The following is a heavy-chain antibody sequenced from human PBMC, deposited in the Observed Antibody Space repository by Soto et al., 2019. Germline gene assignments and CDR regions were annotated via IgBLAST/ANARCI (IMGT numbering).Heavy chain of an antibody. J-gene: IGHJ6*03. CDR1: GFTFSSYW. CDR2: IKQDGSEK. V-gene: IGHV3-7*01. D-gene: IGHD3-16*01. Sequence: GGSLRLSCEASGFTFSSYWMRWVRQDPGKGLEWVATIKQDGSEKYYVDSVKGRFTISRDNAKNSLYLQMNSLRAEDTAVYYCARMRMGDYYMDVWGKRTTVTVSS. CDR3: ARMRMGDYYMDV.